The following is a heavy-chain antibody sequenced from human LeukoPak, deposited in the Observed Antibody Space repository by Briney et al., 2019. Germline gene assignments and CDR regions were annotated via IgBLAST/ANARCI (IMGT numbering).Heavy chain of an antibody. CDR1: GFTFDDYA. V-gene: IGHV3-9*01. J-gene: IGHJ4*02. CDR3: AKDIGRDSSGVDY. CDR2: ISWNSGSI. Sequence: SLRLSCAASGFTFDDYAMHWVRQAPGKGLEWVSGISWNSGSIGYADSVKGRFTISRDNAKNSLYLQMNSLRAEDTALYYCAKDIGRDSSGVDYWGQGTLVTVSS. D-gene: IGHD3-22*01.